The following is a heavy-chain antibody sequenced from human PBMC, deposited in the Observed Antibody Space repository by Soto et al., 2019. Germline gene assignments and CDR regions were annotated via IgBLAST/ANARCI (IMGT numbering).Heavy chain of an antibody. Sequence: SETLSLTCTVSGGSISSYYWSWIRQPPGKGLEWIGYIYYSGSTNYNPSLKSRVTISVDTSKNQFSLKLSSVTAADTAVYYCARGTYYYDSSGYYYFDYWGQGTLVTVSS. D-gene: IGHD3-22*01. CDR2: IYYSGST. V-gene: IGHV4-59*01. CDR3: ARGTYYYDSSGYYYFDY. J-gene: IGHJ4*02. CDR1: GGSISSYY.